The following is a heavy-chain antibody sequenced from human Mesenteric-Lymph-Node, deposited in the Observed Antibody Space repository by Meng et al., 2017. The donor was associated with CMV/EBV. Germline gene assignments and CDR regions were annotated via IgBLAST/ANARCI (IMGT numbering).Heavy chain of an antibody. CDR3: ARDIVGAIFGHDAFDI. J-gene: IGHJ3*02. D-gene: IGHD1-26*01. Sequence: SVKVSCKASGGTFSSYAISWVRQAPGQGLEWMGGIIPIFGTANYAQKFQGRVTMTRDTSISTAYMELSRLRSDDTAVYYCARDIVGAIFGHDAFDIWGQGTMVTVSS. V-gene: IGHV1-69*05. CDR1: GGTFSSYA. CDR2: IIPIFGTA.